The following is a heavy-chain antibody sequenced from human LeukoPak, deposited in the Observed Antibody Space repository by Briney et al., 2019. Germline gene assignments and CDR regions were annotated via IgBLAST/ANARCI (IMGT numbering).Heavy chain of an antibody. J-gene: IGHJ4*02. CDR2: IGTRSNPI. Sequence: GGSLRLSCAASGFSFSDFYLSWIRQAPGKGLEWISYIGTRSNPIYYADSVKGRFTISRDDAKNSLYLQMNSLRDEDTAVYFCAREARGSGRDFDYWGQGILVTVSS. V-gene: IGHV3-11*01. CDR3: AREARGSGRDFDY. D-gene: IGHD1-26*01. CDR1: GFSFSDFY.